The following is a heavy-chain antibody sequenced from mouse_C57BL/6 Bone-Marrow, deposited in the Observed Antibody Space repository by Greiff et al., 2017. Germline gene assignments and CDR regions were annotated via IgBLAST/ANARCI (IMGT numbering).Heavy chain of an antibody. Sequence: VQLQQSGAELVRPGASVKLSCTASGFNIKDDYMHWVKQRPDQGLEWIGWIDPENGDTEYASKFQGKATITADTASNTAYLQLSSLTSEDTAVYYCTTNYGSIFDYGGQGTTLTVSS. V-gene: IGHV14-4*01. CDR2: IDPENGDT. CDR1: GFNIKDDY. J-gene: IGHJ2*01. CDR3: TTNYGSIFDY. D-gene: IGHD1-1*01.